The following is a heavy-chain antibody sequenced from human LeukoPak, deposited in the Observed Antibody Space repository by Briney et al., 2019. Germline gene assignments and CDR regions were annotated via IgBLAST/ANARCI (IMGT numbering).Heavy chain of an antibody. J-gene: IGHJ6*02. Sequence: ASVKVSCKASGYTFTNYGMSWVRQAPGQGLEWMGWINTNTGNPKSAQGFTERFVFSLDASVSTAYLQISSLKAEDTAVYYCAKSYGAFEVDTYHYYGMDVWGQGTTVTVSS. D-gene: IGHD4-17*01. CDR2: INTNTGNP. V-gene: IGHV7-4-1*02. CDR1: GYTFTNYG. CDR3: AKSYGAFEVDTYHYYGMDV.